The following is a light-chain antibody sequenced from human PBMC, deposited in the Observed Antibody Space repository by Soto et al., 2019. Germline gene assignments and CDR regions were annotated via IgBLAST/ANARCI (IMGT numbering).Light chain of an antibody. CDR3: PQSHSTLLT. J-gene: IGKJ4*01. Sequence: DIQMTQSPSSLSASVGDRVTITCRASQSISRYLNWYQQRPGKAPKFLIYAASNLQIGVPSRFSCSGVGKDLTVGTSSLQPEDFETYYCPQSHSTLLTVGGGTKVDIK. V-gene: IGKV1-39*01. CDR1: QSISRY. CDR2: AAS.